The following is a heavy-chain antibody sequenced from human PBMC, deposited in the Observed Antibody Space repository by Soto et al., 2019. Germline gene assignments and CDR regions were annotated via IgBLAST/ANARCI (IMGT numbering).Heavy chain of an antibody. J-gene: IGHJ4*02. D-gene: IGHD2-15*01. CDR2: INSDGSRT. V-gene: IGHV3-74*01. Sequence: VQLVESGGGLVQPGESLRLSCAASGFTFSSYWMHWVRQAPGKGLVWVSRINSDGSRTSYAGSVKGRFTISRDNAKNTLYLQMNSLRAEDTAVYYCVRTSLVVAAATREDYWGQGTLVTVSS. CDR3: VRTSLVVAAATREDY. CDR1: GFTFSSYW.